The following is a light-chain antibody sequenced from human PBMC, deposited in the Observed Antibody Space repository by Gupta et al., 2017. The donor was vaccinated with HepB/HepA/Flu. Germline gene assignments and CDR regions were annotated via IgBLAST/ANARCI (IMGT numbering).Light chain of an antibody. Sequence: QSVVTQPPSVSAAAGQKVTISCSGSGTNVGYNYVSWYQQIPGTAPKLLIYEDNKRPSEIPDRFSGSKSGTSATLDITGLQTGDEGDYYCQTWETGRGVGGIFGGGIKVTVL. CDR2: EDN. J-gene: IGLJ2*01. CDR3: QTWETGRGVGGI. V-gene: IGLV1-51*02. CDR1: GTNVGYNY.